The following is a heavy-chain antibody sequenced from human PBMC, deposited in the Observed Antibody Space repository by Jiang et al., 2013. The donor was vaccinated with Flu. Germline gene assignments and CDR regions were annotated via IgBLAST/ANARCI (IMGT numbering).Heavy chain of an antibody. V-gene: IGHV4-34*01. CDR3: ARGPRGRYSSSSHQNWFDP. J-gene: IGHJ5*02. CDR1: GGSFSGYY. CDR2: INHSGST. D-gene: IGHD6-6*01. Sequence: LLKPSETLSLTCTVYGGSFSGYYWSWIRQLPGKGLEWIGEINHSGSTNYNPSLKSRVTISVDTSKNQFSLKLSSVTAADTAVYYCARGPRGRYSSSSHQNWFDPWGQGT.